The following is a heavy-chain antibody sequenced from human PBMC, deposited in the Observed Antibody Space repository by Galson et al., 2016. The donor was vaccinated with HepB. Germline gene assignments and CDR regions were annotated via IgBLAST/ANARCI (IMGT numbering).Heavy chain of an antibody. CDR1: GGSFSSYS. CDR2: VTHTGNT. J-gene: IGHJ2*01. CDR3: AREDWYFDV. Sequence: SETLSLTCSVYGGSFSSYSWSWIRQPPGKGLEWIGEVTHTGNTNYNPSLESRLTMAIDTSKNQFSLRLRSVTAADTAVYYCAREDWYFDVWGRGTQVTVSS. V-gene: IGHV4-34*01.